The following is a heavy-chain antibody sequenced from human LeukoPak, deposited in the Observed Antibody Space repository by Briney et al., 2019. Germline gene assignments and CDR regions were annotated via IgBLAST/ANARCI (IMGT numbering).Heavy chain of an antibody. CDR2: IKQDGSEK. J-gene: IGHJ4*02. CDR3: AHSSGYGHFDY. Sequence: PGGSLRLSCAASGFTFSSYWMSWVRQAPGKGLEWVANIKQDGSEKYYVDSVKGRFTISRDNAKNSLYLQMNSLRAEDTAVYYCAHSSGYGHFDYWGQGTLVTVSS. V-gene: IGHV3-7*01. D-gene: IGHD3-22*01. CDR1: GFTFSSYW.